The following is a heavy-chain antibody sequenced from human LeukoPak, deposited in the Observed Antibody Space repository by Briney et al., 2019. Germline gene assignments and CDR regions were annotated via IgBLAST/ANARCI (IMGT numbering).Heavy chain of an antibody. J-gene: IGHJ4*02. CDR1: GFTFSSYA. V-gene: IGHV3-23*01. CDR2: ISNSDGTT. D-gene: IGHD1-14*01. CDR3: AKATGYLL. Sequence: PGGSLRLSCAVSGFTFSSYAMSWVRQAPGKGLEWVSTISNSDGTTYYADSVEGRFTISRDDSENTLSLQMNSLRAEDTAVYYCAKATGYLLWGQGTLVTVSS.